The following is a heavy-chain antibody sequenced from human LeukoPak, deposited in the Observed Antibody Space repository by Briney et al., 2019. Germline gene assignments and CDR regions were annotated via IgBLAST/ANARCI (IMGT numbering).Heavy chain of an antibody. CDR1: AFAFNTFW. CDR2: INGGGSSA. Sequence: GGSLRLSCAASAFAFNTFWMHWIRQAPGKGLVWVSRINGGGSSADYADSVKGRFTISRDNAKNTLYLQMNSLRAEDTAVYYCARGNYYNMDVWGQGTTVTVSS. CDR3: ARGNYYNMDV. J-gene: IGHJ6*02. V-gene: IGHV3-74*01.